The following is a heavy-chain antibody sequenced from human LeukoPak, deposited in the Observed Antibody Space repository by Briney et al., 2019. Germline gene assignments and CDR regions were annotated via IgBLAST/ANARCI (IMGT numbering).Heavy chain of an antibody. CDR1: GFTFSGYD. J-gene: IGHJ6*02. V-gene: IGHV3-13*01. D-gene: IGHD6-19*01. CDR2: SGVAGDT. CDR3: ARENVLAVAGTNYYYGMDV. Sequence: SGGSLRLSCAASGFTFSGYDIHWVRQSAGKGLEWVATSGVAGDTYYIDSVKGRFTISRENDKDSLFLQMNSLRGGDTAVYYCARENVLAVAGTNYYYGMDVWGQGTTVTVSS.